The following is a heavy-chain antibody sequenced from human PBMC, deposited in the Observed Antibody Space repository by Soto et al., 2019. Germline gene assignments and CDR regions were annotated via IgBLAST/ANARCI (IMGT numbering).Heavy chain of an antibody. D-gene: IGHD3-22*01. CDR3: AKVTYYYDSSGYSPPTDY. V-gene: IGHV3-23*01. J-gene: IGHJ4*02. CDR2: ISGSGGSK. CDR1: GFTFSSYA. Sequence: PGGSLRLSCAASGFTFSSYAMSWVRQAPGKGLEWVSAISGSGGSKYYADSVKGRFTISRDNSKNTLYLQMNSLRAEDTAVYYCAKVTYYYDSSGYSPPTDYWGQGTLDTVSS.